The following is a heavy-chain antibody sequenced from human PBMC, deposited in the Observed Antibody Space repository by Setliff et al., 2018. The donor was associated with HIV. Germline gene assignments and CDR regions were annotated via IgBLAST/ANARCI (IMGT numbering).Heavy chain of an antibody. CDR2: IYPDDSNI. D-gene: IGHD6-13*01. CDR1: DYTFSTYW. J-gene: IGHJ3*01. Sequence: GESLKISCKALDYTFSTYWIGWVRQMPGEGLEWMGVIYPDDSNIRYNPSFQSQVTISADKSIATAYLEIHNLKASDTATYYCARRDGRSMNAFQIWGPGTKVT. CDR3: ARRDGRSMNAFQI. V-gene: IGHV5-51*01.